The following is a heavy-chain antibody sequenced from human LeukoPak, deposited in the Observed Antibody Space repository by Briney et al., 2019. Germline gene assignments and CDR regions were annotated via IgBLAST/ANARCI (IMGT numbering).Heavy chain of an antibody. CDR3: ARGGGIYYYGMDV. D-gene: IGHD3-16*01. CDR2: IWYDGSNK. Sequence: SGGSLRLSCAASGFTFSSYGMHWVRQAPGKGLEWVAVIWYDGSNKYYADSVKGRFTISRDNSKNTLYLQMNSLRAEDTAVYYCARGGGIYYYGMDVWGQGTTVTVSS. V-gene: IGHV3-33*01. CDR1: GFTFSSYG. J-gene: IGHJ6*02.